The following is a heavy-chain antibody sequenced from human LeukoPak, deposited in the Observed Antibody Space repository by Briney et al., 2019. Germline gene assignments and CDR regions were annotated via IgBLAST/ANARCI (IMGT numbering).Heavy chain of an antibody. J-gene: IGHJ6*02. CDR3: ARDAGSGWRSTYYSYGMGV. CDR1: GDSFCSNSAA. V-gene: IGHV6-1*01. D-gene: IGHD6-19*01. Sequence: WQTLSLTCAVSGDSFCSNSAAWDWISQSPSRGREWLGRTYERCKWYNDYAVSVKSRITINPGTSKNQFSLQLNSVTPEDTAVYYCARDAGSGWRSTYYSYGMGVWGQGTTVTVSS. CDR2: TYERCKWYN.